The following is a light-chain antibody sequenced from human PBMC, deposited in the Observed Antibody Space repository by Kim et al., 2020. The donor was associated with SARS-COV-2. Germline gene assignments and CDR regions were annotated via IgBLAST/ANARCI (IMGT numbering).Light chain of an antibody. V-gene: IGLV1-44*01. Sequence: QSVLTQPPSASGTPGQRVTISCSGSSSNIGNNTVNWYKQLPGTAPRLLIYSNDERPSGVPDRFSGSKSGTSASLAISGLQSEDEANYYCAAWDDSLNGWVFGGGTQLTLL. CDR1: SSNIGNNT. CDR3: AAWDDSLNGWV. J-gene: IGLJ3*02. CDR2: SND.